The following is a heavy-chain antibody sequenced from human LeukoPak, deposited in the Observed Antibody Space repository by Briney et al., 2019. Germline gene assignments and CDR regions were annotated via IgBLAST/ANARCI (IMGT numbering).Heavy chain of an antibody. V-gene: IGHV4-61*02. D-gene: IGHD2-2*01. CDR2: IYTSGST. J-gene: IGHJ6*03. Sequence: SQTLSLTCTVSGGSISSGSYYWSWIRQPAGKGLEWIGRIYTSGSTNYNPSLKSRVTISVDTSKNQFSLKLSSVTAADTAVYYCARVKRPAAMDPSYYYYMDVWGKGTTVTVSS. CDR1: GGSISSGSYY. CDR3: ARVKRPAAMDPSYYYYMDV.